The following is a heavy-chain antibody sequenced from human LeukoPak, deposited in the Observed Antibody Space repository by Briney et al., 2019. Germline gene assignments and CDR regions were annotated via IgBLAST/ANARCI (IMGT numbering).Heavy chain of an antibody. J-gene: IGHJ4*02. CDR2: IRYDGSNK. CDR3: ARVAPPLDDYIRGSFPYYFDY. Sequence: GGSLRLSCAASGFTFCSYGMHWVRQAPGEGLEWVAFIRYDGSNKYYADSVKGRFTISRDNSKNTLYLHMSSLRVEDTAVFYCARVAPPLDDYIRGSFPYYFDYWGQGTPVTVSS. CDR1: GFTFCSYG. D-gene: IGHD3-16*01. V-gene: IGHV3-30*02.